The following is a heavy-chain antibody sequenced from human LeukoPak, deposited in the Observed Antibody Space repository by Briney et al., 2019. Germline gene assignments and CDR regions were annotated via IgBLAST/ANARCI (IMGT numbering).Heavy chain of an antibody. CDR2: IYPGDSDT. Sequence: GESLKISCKGSGYGFSSYWIGWVRQMPGKGLEWMGIIYPGDSDTTYSPSFQGQVTISADKSISTAYLQWSSLKASDTAMYYCARLRSTQGAFDIWGQGTMVTVPS. J-gene: IGHJ3*02. CDR3: ARLRSTQGAFDI. CDR1: GYGFSSYW. D-gene: IGHD2-15*01. V-gene: IGHV5-51*01.